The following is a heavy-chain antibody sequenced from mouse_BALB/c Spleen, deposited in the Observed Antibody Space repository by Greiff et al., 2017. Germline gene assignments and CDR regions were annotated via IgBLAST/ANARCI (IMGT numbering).Heavy chain of an antibody. J-gene: IGHJ4*01. CDR1: GFTFSDYG. CDR3: ARFTTVVRYYAMDY. Sequence: EVKLMESGGGLVQPGGSRKLSCAASGFTFSDYGMAWVRQAPGKGPEWVAFISNLAYSIYYADTVTGRFTISRENAKNTLYLEMSSLRSEDSAMYYCARFTTVVRYYAMDYWGQGTSVTVSS. CDR2: ISNLAYSI. D-gene: IGHD1-1*01. V-gene: IGHV5-15*02.